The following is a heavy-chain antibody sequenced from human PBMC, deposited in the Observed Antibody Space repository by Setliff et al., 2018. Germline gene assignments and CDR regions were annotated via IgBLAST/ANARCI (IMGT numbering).Heavy chain of an antibody. J-gene: IGHJ4*02. V-gene: IGHV4-31*03. D-gene: IGHD3-3*01. CDR1: GGSISSGGYY. Sequence: SETLSLTCTVSGGSISSGGYYWSWICQHPGKGLEWIGYIYYSGSTYYNPSLKSRVTISVDTSKNQFSLKLSSVTAADTAVYYCARGAYYNFWSGYYMDYWGQGTLVTISS. CDR2: IYYSGST. CDR3: ARGAYYNFWSGYYMDY.